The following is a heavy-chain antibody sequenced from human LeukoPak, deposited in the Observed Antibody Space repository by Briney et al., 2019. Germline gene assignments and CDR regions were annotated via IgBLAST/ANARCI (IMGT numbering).Heavy chain of an antibody. CDR2: IKQDGSEK. CDR3: ARWLELMRNFDW. D-gene: IGHD5-24*01. J-gene: IGHJ4*02. V-gene: IGHV3-7*01. Sequence: PGGSLRLSCVGSGFTFSVYWMSWVRQAPGKRLEWVANIKQDGSEKDYVDALKGRFTISRDNAKNSLYLQMNSLRAEDTAVYYCARWLELMRNFDWWGQGTLVTVSS. CDR1: GFTFSVYW.